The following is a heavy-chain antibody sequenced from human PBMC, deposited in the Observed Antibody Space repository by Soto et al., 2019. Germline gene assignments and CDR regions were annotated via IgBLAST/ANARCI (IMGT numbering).Heavy chain of an antibody. D-gene: IGHD5-12*01. CDR3: ARARQWLRFYYYGMDV. J-gene: IGHJ6*02. Sequence: QVQLQESGPGLVKPSQTLSLTCTVSGGSISSGGYYWSWIRQHPGKGLEWIGYIYYSGCTYYNPSLKSRVTISVDTSKNQFSLKLSSVTAADTAVYYCARARQWLRFYYYGMDVWGQGTTVTVSS. CDR1: GGSISSGGYY. CDR2: IYYSGCT. V-gene: IGHV4-31*03.